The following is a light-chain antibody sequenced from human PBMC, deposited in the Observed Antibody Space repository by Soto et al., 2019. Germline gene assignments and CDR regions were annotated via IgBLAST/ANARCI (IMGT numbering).Light chain of an antibody. CDR3: QQYGTSPKT. J-gene: IGKJ1*01. V-gene: IGKV3-20*01. Sequence: EIVLTQSPGTLSLSPGERATLSCRASQSVSSNYFAWYQQKPGQAPRLLIYGASSRATGIPVRFTGSGSGTDFTLTISRLEPGDSAVYYCQQYGTSPKTFGQGTKVDIK. CDR2: GAS. CDR1: QSVSSNY.